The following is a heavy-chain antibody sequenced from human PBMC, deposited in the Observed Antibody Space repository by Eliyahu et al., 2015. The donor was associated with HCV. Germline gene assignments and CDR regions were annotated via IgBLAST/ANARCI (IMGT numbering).Heavy chain of an antibody. CDR1: GYTFINYY. V-gene: IGHV1-46*03. J-gene: IGHJ6*02. CDR2: INPNGGST. Sequence: QVQLVQSGAEVKKPGASVKVSCMASGYTFINYYMXWVRQAPGQGLEWMGMINPNGGSTTHALRFRGRVTLTSDSSTTTIYMALSSLTSQDTAVYYCARARGQLWSPMDVWGQGTTGIVSS. CDR3: ARARGQLWSPMDV. D-gene: IGHD5-18*01.